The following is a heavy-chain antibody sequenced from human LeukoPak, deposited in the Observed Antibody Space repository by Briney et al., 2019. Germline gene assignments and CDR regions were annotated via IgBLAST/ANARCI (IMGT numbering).Heavy chain of an antibody. J-gene: IGHJ5*02. D-gene: IGHD3-10*01. Sequence: SETLSLTCTVSGVSISTYHWTWIRQPAGKGLEWIGRISGSGSTIYNPSLKSRVTMSLDMSNNHFSLKISSVTAADTAVYYCARDRGSDGSDQLDPWGQGILVIVSS. V-gene: IGHV4-4*07. CDR3: ARDRGSDGSDQLDP. CDR2: ISGSGST. CDR1: GVSISTYH.